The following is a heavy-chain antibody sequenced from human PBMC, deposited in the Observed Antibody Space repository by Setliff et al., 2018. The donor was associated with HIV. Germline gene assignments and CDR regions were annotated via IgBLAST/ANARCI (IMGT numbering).Heavy chain of an antibody. Sequence: PSETLSLTCTVSSGSISDSRYYWGWIRQAPGKGLEWIGSIYYAGSLYYGPSLKSRLTVSVDTSKNQFSLTLSAVTATDTAVYYCASQYCSAGSCFSDYWGQGTMVTVSS. D-gene: IGHD2-15*01. J-gene: IGHJ4*02. CDR3: ASQYCSAGSCFSDY. CDR1: SGSISDSRYY. V-gene: IGHV4-39*01. CDR2: IYYAGSL.